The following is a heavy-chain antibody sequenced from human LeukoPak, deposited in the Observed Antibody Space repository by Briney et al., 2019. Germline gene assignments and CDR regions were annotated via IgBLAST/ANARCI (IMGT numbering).Heavy chain of an antibody. CDR2: INPSGGST. CDR3: ARDSVGPYYDFWSGP. J-gene: IGHJ5*02. D-gene: IGHD3-3*01. Sequence: ASVKVSCKASGYTFTSYYMHWVRQAPGQGLEWMGIINPSGGSTSYAQKFQGRVTMTRDTSTSTVYMELSSLRSEDTAVYYCARDSVGPYYDFWSGPWGQGTLVTVSS. V-gene: IGHV1-46*01. CDR1: GYTFTSYY.